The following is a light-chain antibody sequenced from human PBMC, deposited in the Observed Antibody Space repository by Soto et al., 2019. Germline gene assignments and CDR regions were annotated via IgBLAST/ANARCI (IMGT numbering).Light chain of an antibody. CDR3: QQRSNWPLT. CDR2: DAS. J-gene: IGKJ4*01. Sequence: EIVLTQSPATLSLSPGERATLSCRASQGVSSYLAWYQQKPGQAPRLLIYDASNRATGIPARFSGSGPGTDFTLTISSLEPEDFAVYHCQQRSNWPLTFGGGTKVDIK. V-gene: IGKV3D-11*01. CDR1: QGVSSY.